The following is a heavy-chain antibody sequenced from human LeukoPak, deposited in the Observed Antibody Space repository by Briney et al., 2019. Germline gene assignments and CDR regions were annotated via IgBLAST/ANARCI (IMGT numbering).Heavy chain of an antibody. CDR2: INHSGST. D-gene: IGHD6-6*01. V-gene: IGHV4-34*01. CDR3: ARVGIAARRGYHYMDV. CDR1: GGSFSGYY. J-gene: IGHJ6*03. Sequence: TSETLSLTCAVYGGSFSGYYWSWIRQPPGKGLEWIGEINHSGSTNYNPSLKSRVTISVDTSKNQFSLKLSSVTAADTAVYYCARVGIAARRGYHYMDVWGKGTTVTVSS.